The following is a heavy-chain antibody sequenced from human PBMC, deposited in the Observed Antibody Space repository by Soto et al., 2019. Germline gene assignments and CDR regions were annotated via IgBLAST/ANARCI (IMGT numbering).Heavy chain of an antibody. D-gene: IGHD3-16*02. V-gene: IGHV3-7*01. CDR1: GFTFSSHW. CDR3: ARVYYDYIWGSYPLVY. CDR2: IKQDGSEK. Sequence: EVQLVESGGGLVQPGGSLRLSCAASGFTFSSHWMSWVRQAPGKGLEWLASIKQDGSEKHYVDYVKGRFTISRDNAKKSLYLQMNSLRVEDTAVYYCARVYYDYIWGSYPLVYWGQGTLVTVSS. J-gene: IGHJ4*02.